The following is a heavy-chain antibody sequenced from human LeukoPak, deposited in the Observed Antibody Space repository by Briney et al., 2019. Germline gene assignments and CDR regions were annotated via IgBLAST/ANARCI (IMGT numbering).Heavy chain of an antibody. V-gene: IGHV3-53*01. CDR3: VRDTLIDY. D-gene: IGHD3-16*01. J-gene: IGHJ4*02. CDR1: GFTVRSNY. Sequence: GGSLRLSCTASGFTVRSNYMSWVRQSPRKGLEWVSIMYSGGSTDYADSVKGRFIISRDHSKNTLYLQMNSLRAEDTAVYYCVRDTLIDYWGQGTLVTVSS. CDR2: MYSGGST.